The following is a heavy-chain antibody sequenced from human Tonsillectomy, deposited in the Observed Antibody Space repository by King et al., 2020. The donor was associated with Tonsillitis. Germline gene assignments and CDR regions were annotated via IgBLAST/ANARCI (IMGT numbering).Heavy chain of an antibody. J-gene: IGHJ2*01. D-gene: IGHD3-22*01. CDR2: IIPIFGTA. Sequence: QLVQSGAEVKKPGSSVKVSCKASGGTFSSYAISWVRQAPGQGLEWMGGIIPIFGTANYAQKFQGGVTITADESTSTAYMELSSLRSEDTAVYYCARDRNYSDSSGYRAGDWYFDLWGRGTLVTVSS. CDR1: GGTFSSYA. CDR3: ARDRNYSDSSGYRAGDWYFDL. V-gene: IGHV1-69*01.